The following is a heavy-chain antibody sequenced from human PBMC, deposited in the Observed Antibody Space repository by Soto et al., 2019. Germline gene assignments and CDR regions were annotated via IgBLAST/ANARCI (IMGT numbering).Heavy chain of an antibody. D-gene: IGHD6-19*01. CDR1: GGSISSYY. Sequence: SETLSLTCTVSGGSISSYYWSWIRQPPGKGLEWIGYIYYSGSTNYNPSLKSRVTISVDTSKNQFSLKLSSVTAADTAVYYCARGPGYSSGWYGAEGFNICGYGTIVALS. CDR2: IYYSGST. CDR3: ARGPGYSSGWYGAEGFNI. J-gene: IGHJ3*02. V-gene: IGHV4-59*01.